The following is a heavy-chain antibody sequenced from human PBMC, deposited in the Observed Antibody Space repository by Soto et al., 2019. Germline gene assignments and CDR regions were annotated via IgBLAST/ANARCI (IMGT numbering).Heavy chain of an antibody. CDR2: INHSGST. CDR3: ARGAGTSLYGSAFDY. V-gene: IGHV4-34*01. Sequence: SETLSLTCAVYGGSFSGYYWSWTRQPPGKGLGWIGEINHSGSTNYNPSLKSRVTISVDTSKNQFSLKLSSVTAADTAVYYCARGAGTSLYGSAFDYWGQGTLVTVSS. D-gene: IGHD1-7*01. J-gene: IGHJ4*02. CDR1: GGSFSGYY.